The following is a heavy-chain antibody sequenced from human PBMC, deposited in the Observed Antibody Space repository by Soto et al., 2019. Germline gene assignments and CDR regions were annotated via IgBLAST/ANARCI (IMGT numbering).Heavy chain of an antibody. CDR1: GYSFTSYW. J-gene: IGHJ5*02. CDR2: IYPGDSDT. Sequence: GESLKISCTGIGYSFTSYWIGWVRQMPGRGLEWMGIIYPGDSDTRYGPSFQGQVTISVDKSITTAYLQWNSLKASDTAMYYCARGYCTTTICDSWFDTWGQGTMVTVSS. CDR3: ARGYCTTTICDSWFDT. V-gene: IGHV5-51*01. D-gene: IGHD2-2*01.